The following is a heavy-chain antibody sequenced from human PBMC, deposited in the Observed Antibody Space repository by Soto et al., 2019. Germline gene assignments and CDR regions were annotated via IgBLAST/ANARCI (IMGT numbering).Heavy chain of an antibody. CDR1: GYTFTSYA. Sequence: QVQVVQSGAEVTKPGASVKVSCKASGYTFTSYAMHWVRQAPGQRLEWMGWINPGNGNTKNSQKFQGRVTITRDTFASTAYMELSSLRSEDTAVYYCASGASSVTTFYFDLWGRGTLVTVSS. CDR2: INPGNGNT. CDR3: ASGASSVTTFYFDL. V-gene: IGHV1-3*01. D-gene: IGHD4-17*01. J-gene: IGHJ2*01.